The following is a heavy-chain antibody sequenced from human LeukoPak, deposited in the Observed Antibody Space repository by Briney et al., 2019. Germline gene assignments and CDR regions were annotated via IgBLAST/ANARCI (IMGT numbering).Heavy chain of an antibody. CDR2: ISYDGSNK. CDR1: GFTFSSYG. Sequence: GGSLRLSCAASGFTFSSYGMHWVRQAPGKGLEWVAVISYDGSNKYYADSVKGRFTISRDNSKNTLYLQMNSLRAEDTAVYYCARDISSRHFDHLGQGTLVTVSS. D-gene: IGHD6-6*01. CDR3: ARDISSRHFDH. V-gene: IGHV3-30*03. J-gene: IGHJ4*02.